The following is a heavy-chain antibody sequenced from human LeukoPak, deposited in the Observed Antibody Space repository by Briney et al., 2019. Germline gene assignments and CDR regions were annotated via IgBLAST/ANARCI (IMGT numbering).Heavy chain of an antibody. Sequence: SQTLSLTCTVSGGSISSGGYYWSWIRQPPGKGLEWIGYIYHSGSTYYNPSLKSRVTISVDRSKNQFSLKLSSVTAADTAVYYCARLYYDFWSDSGRGPFDPWGQGTLVTVSS. CDR1: GGSISSGGYY. D-gene: IGHD3-3*01. V-gene: IGHV4-30-2*01. J-gene: IGHJ5*02. CDR3: ARLYYDFWSDSGRGPFDP. CDR2: IYHSGST.